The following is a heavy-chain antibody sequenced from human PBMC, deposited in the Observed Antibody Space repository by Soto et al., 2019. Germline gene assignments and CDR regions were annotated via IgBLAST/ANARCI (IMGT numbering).Heavy chain of an antibody. D-gene: IGHD3-22*01. J-gene: IGHJ4*02. CDR2: ITGRGSST. V-gene: IGHV3-23*01. CDR1: GFTFSNFA. Sequence: PGGSLRLSCAASGFTFSNFAMSWVRQAPGKGLEWVSVITGRGSSTYYAGSVKGRLIISRDNSKNTVYLQMNSLRVEDTAVYYCAKDRYYYDNSGNYPLDYWGQGTLVTVSS. CDR3: AKDRYYYDNSGNYPLDY.